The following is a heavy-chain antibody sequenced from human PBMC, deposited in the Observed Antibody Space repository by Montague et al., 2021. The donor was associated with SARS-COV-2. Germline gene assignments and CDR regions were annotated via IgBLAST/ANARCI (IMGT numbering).Heavy chain of an antibody. CDR1: GGSFSSYY. J-gene: IGHJ6*02. Sequence: SQTLSLTCTVSGGSFSSYYWSWIRQTPGKGLEWIGYIYYSGSTNYNPSLKSRVTISVDTSKNQFSLKLSSVTAADTAVYYCAREGHIAARPADYYGMDVWGQGTTVTVSS. CDR3: AREGHIAARPADYYGMDV. V-gene: IGHV4-59*01. CDR2: IYYSGST. D-gene: IGHD6-6*01.